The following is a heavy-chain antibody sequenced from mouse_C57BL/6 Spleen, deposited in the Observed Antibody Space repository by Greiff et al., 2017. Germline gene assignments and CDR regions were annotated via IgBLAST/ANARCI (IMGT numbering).Heavy chain of an antibody. CDR2: INPYNGDT. CDR3: ARGDYYGNSYYAMDY. Sequence: VQLKQSGPELVKPGDSVKISCKASGYSFTGYFMNWVMQSHGKSLEWIGRINPYNGDTFYNQKFKGKATLTVDKSSSTAHMELRSLTSEDSAVYYCARGDYYGNSYYAMDYWGQGTSVTVSS. V-gene: IGHV1-20*01. D-gene: IGHD2-1*01. CDR1: GYSFTGYF. J-gene: IGHJ4*01.